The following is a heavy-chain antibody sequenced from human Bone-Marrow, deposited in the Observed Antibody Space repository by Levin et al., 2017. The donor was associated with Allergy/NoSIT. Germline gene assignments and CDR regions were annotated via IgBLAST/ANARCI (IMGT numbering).Heavy chain of an antibody. D-gene: IGHD3-22*01. V-gene: IGHV3-33*01. J-gene: IGHJ6*02. CDR3: ARDYYDSSGYYLLYGLDV. Sequence: GESLKISCAGSGFTFSSYGMHWVRQAPGKGLEWVAVIWYDGSHKYYSDSVKGRFTISRDNSKNTLYLQLNSLSAEDTAVYYCARDYYDSSGYYLLYGLDVWGQGTTVTVSS. CDR2: IWYDGSHK. CDR1: GFTFSSYG.